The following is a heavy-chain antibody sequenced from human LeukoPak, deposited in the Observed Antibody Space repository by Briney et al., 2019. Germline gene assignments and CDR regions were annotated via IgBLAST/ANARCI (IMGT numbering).Heavy chain of an antibody. Sequence: PGGSLRLSCSASGFTFSSYAMHWVRQAPGKGLEYVSAISSNGGSTYYADSVKGRFTISRDNSKNTLYLQMSSLRAEDTAVYYCVKEEQQLDPYYFDYWGQGTLVTVSS. J-gene: IGHJ4*02. V-gene: IGHV3-64D*06. CDR1: GFTFSSYA. D-gene: IGHD6-13*01. CDR3: VKEEQQLDPYYFDY. CDR2: ISSNGGST.